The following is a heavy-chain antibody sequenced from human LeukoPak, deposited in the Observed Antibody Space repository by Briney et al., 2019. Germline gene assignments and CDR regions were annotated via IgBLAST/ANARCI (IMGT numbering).Heavy chain of an antibody. V-gene: IGHV3-7*02. D-gene: IGHD6-19*01. J-gene: IGHJ4*02. CDR3: ARVRDISGHWGFLDY. CDR1: GFTISNSW. CDR2: IRQDGSEK. Sequence: GGSLRLSCEGSGFTISNSWMSWVRQAPGKGLEWVANIRQDGSEKYYVDSVKGRFTISRDNAKNSLYLQMNSLRGEDTAVYYCARVRDISGHWGFLDYWGQGTLVTVSS.